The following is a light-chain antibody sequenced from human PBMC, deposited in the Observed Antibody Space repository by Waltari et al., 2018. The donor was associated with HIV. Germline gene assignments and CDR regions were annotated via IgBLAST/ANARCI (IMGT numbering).Light chain of an antibody. CDR1: QSVSNS. J-gene: IGKJ1*01. CDR3: QQYNSWPRT. Sequence: ELVMTQSPATLSVSPGGRATLSCRASQSVSNSLVWYQQRPGQAPRLLIYGASTRATGIPGRFSGSGSGTEFTLTINSLQSEDFAVYYCQQYNSWPRTFGKGTKVEVK. CDR2: GAS. V-gene: IGKV3-15*01.